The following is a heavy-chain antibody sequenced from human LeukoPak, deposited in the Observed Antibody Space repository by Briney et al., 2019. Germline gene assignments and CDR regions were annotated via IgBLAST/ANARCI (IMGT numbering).Heavy chain of an antibody. CDR2: IYTSGST. J-gene: IGHJ5*02. D-gene: IGHD6-19*01. CDR3: ARHKTIPYSSGWYRGWFDP. Sequence: PSETLSLTCTVSGGSISSGSYYWSWIRQPAGKGLEWIGRIYTSGSTNYNPSLKSRVTISVDTSKNQFSLKLSSVTAADTAVYYCARHKTIPYSSGWYRGWFDPWGQGTLVTVSS. V-gene: IGHV4-61*02. CDR1: GGSISSGSYY.